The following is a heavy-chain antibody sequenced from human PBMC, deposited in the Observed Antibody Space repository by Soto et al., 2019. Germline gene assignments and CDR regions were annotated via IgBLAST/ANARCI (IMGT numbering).Heavy chain of an antibody. CDR3: ARVVGRRFLDY. Sequence: QVQLVESGGDLVKPGGSLRLSCVVSGFSLSDYYMCWLRQAPGQGLEWVGYISSSGTSTFNVDSVKGRLTISRDNAKNSLFLQMESVKVEDTGMYYCARVVGRRFLDYWGQGTLVTVSP. D-gene: IGHD1-1*01. CDR2: ISSSGTST. CDR1: GFSLSDYY. J-gene: IGHJ4*02. V-gene: IGHV3-11*01.